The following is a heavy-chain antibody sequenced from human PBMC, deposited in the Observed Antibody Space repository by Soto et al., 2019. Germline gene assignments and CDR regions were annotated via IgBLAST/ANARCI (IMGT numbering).Heavy chain of an antibody. Sequence: SVKVSCKAAGGTLSSDTSSWVRQAPGQGLEWMGGIIPMFGTANYAQKFQGRVTIIADESTTTAYMELSSLRSEDTAVFYCERGLGISMIVEVLDIWGQGTMVTVSS. CDR3: ERGLGISMIVEVLDI. V-gene: IGHV1-69*13. J-gene: IGHJ3*02. CDR2: IIPMFGTA. CDR1: GGTLSSDT. D-gene: IGHD3-22*01.